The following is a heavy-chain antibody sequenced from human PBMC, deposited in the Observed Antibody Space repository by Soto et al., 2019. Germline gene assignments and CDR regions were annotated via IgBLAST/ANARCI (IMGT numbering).Heavy chain of an antibody. J-gene: IGHJ4*02. CDR1: GYTFSSYY. CDR2: INPSGDST. V-gene: IGHV1-46*01. Sequence: QVPLVQSGAEVKKPGASVKVSCKASGYTFSSYYMHWVRQAPGQGLEWMGVINPSGDSTTYAQKFQGRVTMTKDTSTSTLYMELSSLRSEDTAVYYCARDWEFGFWGQGTLVTVSS. CDR3: ARDWEFGF. D-gene: IGHD3-10*01.